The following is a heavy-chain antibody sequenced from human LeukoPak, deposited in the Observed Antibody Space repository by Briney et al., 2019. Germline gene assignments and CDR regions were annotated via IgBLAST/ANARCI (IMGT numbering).Heavy chain of an antibody. V-gene: IGHV3-7*05. CDR3: TRDASGDTNSGPRMDV. CDR1: AFTFRTYW. Sequence: GGSLRLSCAASAFTFRTYWMSWVSQAPGKGMEWEAIIKPDGSEKYYVDSVKGLFTISRDNAKNSLYLQMTSLRAEDTAVYYCTRDASGDTNSGPRMDVWGQGTTVTVS. D-gene: IGHD1-26*01. J-gene: IGHJ6*02. CDR2: IKPDGSEK.